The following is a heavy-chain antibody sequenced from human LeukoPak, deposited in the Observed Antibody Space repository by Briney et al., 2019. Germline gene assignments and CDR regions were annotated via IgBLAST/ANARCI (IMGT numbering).Heavy chain of an antibody. V-gene: IGHV1-18*01. D-gene: IGHD3-22*01. CDR3: ARDRYGIVVAAIYFDY. CDR1: GYTFTIYG. CDR2: TSAYNGNT. Sequence: ASVKVSCKASGYTFTIYGISWLRQAPGQGLEWMGWTSAYNGNTNYAQKLQGRVTMTTDTSTSTAYMELRSLRSDDTAVYYCARDRYGIVVAAIYFDYWGQGTLVTVSS. J-gene: IGHJ4*02.